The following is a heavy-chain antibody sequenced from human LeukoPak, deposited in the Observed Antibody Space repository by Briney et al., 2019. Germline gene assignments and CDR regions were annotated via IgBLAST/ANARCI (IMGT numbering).Heavy chain of an antibody. CDR1: GGSISSYY. CDR2: IYYSGST. Sequence: PSETLSLTCTVSGGSISSYYWSWIRQPPGKGLEWIGSIYYSGSTYYNPSLKSRVTISVDTSKNQFSLKLSSVTAADTAVYYCARTHYYDILTGLFDYWGQGTLVTVSS. V-gene: IGHV4-59*12. D-gene: IGHD3-9*01. CDR3: ARTHYYDILTGLFDY. J-gene: IGHJ4*02.